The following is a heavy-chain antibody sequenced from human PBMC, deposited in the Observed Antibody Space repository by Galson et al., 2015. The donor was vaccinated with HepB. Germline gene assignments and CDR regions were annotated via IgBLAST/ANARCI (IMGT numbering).Heavy chain of an antibody. CDR2: IYYSGIA. D-gene: IGHD2/OR15-2a*01. CDR3: ARALLSYGLDV. CDR1: GGSVSSGSYY. J-gene: IGHJ6*02. V-gene: IGHV4-61*01. Sequence: QVQLQESGPGLVKPSETLSLTCIVSGGSVSSGSYYWNWMRQPPGKGLEWIGYIYYSGIANYNPSLKSRVTMSVDTSTKQVSLKLNSVTAADTAVYYCARALLSYGLDVWGQGTTVTVSS.